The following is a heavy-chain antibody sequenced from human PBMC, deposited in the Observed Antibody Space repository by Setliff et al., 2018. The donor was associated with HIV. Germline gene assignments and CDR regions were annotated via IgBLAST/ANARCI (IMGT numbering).Heavy chain of an antibody. CDR3: ASVNEVDADYGDFNDAFEI. V-gene: IGHV1-69*06. J-gene: IGHJ3*02. D-gene: IGHD4-17*01. Sequence: SVKVSCKASGGPFSSYAISWVRQAPGQGLEWMGRIIPIFDAVNSAQKFQARITINADKSTNTAYMELRSLRSEDTAVYYCASVNEVDADYGDFNDAFEIWGQGTMVTVAS. CDR1: GGPFSSYA. CDR2: IIPIFDAV.